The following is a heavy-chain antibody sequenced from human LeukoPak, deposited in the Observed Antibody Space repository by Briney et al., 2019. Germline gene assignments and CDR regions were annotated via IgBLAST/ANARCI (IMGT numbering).Heavy chain of an antibody. CDR3: ARLDDYSNYPTYFFDY. CDR1: GGSISGYY. J-gene: IGHJ4*02. V-gene: IGHV4-34*01. CDR2: INHSGSA. Sequence: SETLSLTCTVSGGSISGYYWSWIRQPPGKGLEWIGEINHSGSANYNPSLKSRVTISVDTSKNQFSLKLSSVTAADTAVYYCARLDDYSNYPTYFFDYWAREPWSPSPQ. D-gene: IGHD4-11*01.